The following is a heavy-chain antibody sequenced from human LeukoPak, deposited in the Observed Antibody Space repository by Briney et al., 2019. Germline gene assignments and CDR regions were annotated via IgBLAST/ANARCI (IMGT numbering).Heavy chain of an antibody. D-gene: IGHD5-18*01. CDR2: ISATSTYI. CDR3: ARGVDTRTYYFDC. J-gene: IGHJ4*02. V-gene: IGHV3-21*01. Sequence: PGRSLRLSCAASLLTFNYYSMNWVRQAPGKGLEWVSSISATSTYIYYADSVRGRFTISRDNAKNSLYLQMDSLRAEDTAVYYCARGVDTRTYYFDCWGQGNLVTVSS. CDR1: LLTFNYYS.